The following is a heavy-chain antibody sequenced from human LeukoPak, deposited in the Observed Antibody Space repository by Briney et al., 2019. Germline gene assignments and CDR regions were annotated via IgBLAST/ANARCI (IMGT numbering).Heavy chain of an antibody. CDR3: ARELLTGYYNWFDP. D-gene: IGHD3-9*01. CDR1: GGSISSGSYY. J-gene: IGHJ5*02. CDR2: IYTSGST. V-gene: IGHV4-61*02. Sequence: SSETLSLTCTVSGGSISSGSYYWSWIRQPAGKGLEWIGRIYTSGSTNYSPSLKSRVTISVDTSKNQFSLKLSSVTAADTAVYYCARELLTGYYNWFDPWGQGTLVTVSS.